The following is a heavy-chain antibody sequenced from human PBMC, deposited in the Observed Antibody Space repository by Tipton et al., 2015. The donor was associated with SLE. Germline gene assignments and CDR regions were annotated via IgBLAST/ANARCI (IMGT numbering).Heavy chain of an antibody. CDR3: GCAALVGPSGRFDF. J-gene: IGHJ4*02. CDR1: GFTFSSHW. V-gene: IGHV3-74*01. Sequence: GSLRLSCAASGFTFSSHWMHWVRQAPGKGLVWVSRINGDGSSTTYADSVEGRFTMSRDNVKNTLYLQMNSLRAEDTAVCFCGCAALVGPSGRFDFWGERPLVTVSS. D-gene: IGHD1-26*01. CDR2: INGDGSST.